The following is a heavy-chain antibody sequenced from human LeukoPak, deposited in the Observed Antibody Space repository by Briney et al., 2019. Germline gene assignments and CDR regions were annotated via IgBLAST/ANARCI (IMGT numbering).Heavy chain of an antibody. J-gene: IGHJ4*02. D-gene: IGHD6-13*01. CDR1: GGSISSGSYY. Sequence: PSQTLSLTCTVSGGSISSGSYYWSWIRQPAGKGLEWIGRIYTSGSTNYNPSLKSRVTISVDTSKNQFSLKLSSVTAADTAVHYCARCSRSWNWGQGTLVTVSS. CDR2: IYTSGST. V-gene: IGHV4-61*02. CDR3: ARCSRSWN.